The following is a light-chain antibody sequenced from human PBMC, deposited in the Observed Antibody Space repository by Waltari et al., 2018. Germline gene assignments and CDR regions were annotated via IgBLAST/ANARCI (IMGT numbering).Light chain of an antibody. Sequence: DLQMTQSPSSLSASVGARITIPCRPGQTISGYLNWYQQKSGLAPTLLISAASNLQSGVPLRFSGSRAGTESTLTINSLQPEDSATYYCQQRYTTPGTFGQGTKVEVK. V-gene: IGKV1-39*01. J-gene: IGKJ1*01. CDR3: QQRYTTPGT. CDR2: AAS. CDR1: QTISGY.